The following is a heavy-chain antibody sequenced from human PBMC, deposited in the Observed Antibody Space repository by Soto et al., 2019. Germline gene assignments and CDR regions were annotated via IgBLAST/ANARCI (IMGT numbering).Heavy chain of an antibody. J-gene: IGHJ4*02. CDR2: ISRSGDRT. D-gene: IGHD2-15*01. CDR3: ARARCSSGQCYYFDY. V-gene: IGHV3-64*02. Sequence: EVQLVESGEGLVQPGGSLRLSCAASGFTFSSYNIHWIRQAPGKGLEFVSAISRSGDRTYYADSVKRRFTITRDNSKNTVWLQMGSLRAEDMAVYYCARARCSSGQCYYFDYWGRGALVSVSS. CDR1: GFTFSSYN.